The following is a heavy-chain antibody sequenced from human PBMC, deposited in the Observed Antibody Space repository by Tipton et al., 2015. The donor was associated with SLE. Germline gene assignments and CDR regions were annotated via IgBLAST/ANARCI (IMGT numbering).Heavy chain of an antibody. Sequence: SLRLSCAASGFPFSSYALSWVRQAPGKGLEWVSVIYSRGSTYYADSVKGRFTISRDNSRNTLYLQMNSLRTEDTAVYYCAKDLSYYDSSGFGVYYYYYGMDVWGQGTTVSVSS. CDR2: IYSRGST. CDR1: GFPFSSYA. V-gene: IGHV3-23*03. D-gene: IGHD3-22*01. J-gene: IGHJ6*02. CDR3: AKDLSYYDSSGFGVYYYYYGMDV.